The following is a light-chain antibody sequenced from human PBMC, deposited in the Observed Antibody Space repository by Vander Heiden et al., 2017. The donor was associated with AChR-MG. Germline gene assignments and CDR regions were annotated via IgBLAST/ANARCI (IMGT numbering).Light chain of an antibody. CDR2: RNN. J-gene: IGLJ2*01. Sequence: SVLTHPPPASGPPGQRVTISCSGSSSNIGSNYVYWYQQLPGTAPKLLIYRNNQRPSGVPDRFSGSKSGTSASLAISGLRSEDEADYYCAAWDDSLSGVVFGGGTKLTVL. V-gene: IGLV1-47*01. CDR3: AAWDDSLSGVV. CDR1: SSNIGSNY.